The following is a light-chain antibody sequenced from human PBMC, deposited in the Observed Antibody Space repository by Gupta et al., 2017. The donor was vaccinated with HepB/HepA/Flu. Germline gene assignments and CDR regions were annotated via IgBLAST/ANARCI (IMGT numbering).Light chain of an antibody. Sequence: IVLTQSPGTLSLSPGERATLSCRASQSVSTAYLAWYQQKPGQAPRLLIHSASSRATGVPNRFSGSGSGTDFTLTINRMEPEDFAVYYCQQYDGSSFTFGQGTKLDIK. V-gene: IGKV3-20*01. CDR3: QQYDGSSFT. CDR2: SAS. J-gene: IGKJ2*01. CDR1: QSVSTAY.